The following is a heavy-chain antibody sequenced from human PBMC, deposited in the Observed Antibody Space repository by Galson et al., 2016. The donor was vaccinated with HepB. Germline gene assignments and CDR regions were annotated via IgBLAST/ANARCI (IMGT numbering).Heavy chain of an antibody. V-gene: IGHV3-53*01. D-gene: IGHD2-21*01. CDR2: IYSSGAT. Sequence: SLRLSCALSGLSVSSNFMTWVRQAPGKGLEWVSVIYSSGATYYTASVKGRFTISRDTFNNTVGLQMNNLRADDAAVYYCAKIGGVINSPGPLWYFDLWGRGALVTVSS. J-gene: IGHJ2*01. CDR1: GLSVSSNF. CDR3: AKIGGVINSPGPLWYFDL.